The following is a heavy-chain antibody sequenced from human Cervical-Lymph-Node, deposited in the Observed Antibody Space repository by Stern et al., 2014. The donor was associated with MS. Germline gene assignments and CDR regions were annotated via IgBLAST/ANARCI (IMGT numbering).Heavy chain of an antibody. CDR2: IIPMFGTT. CDR3: ARRDYYDSSGYYGDAFDI. V-gene: IGHV1-69*01. D-gene: IGHD3-22*01. CDR1: GGTFSSYA. Sequence: VQLVESGAEVKKPGSSVKVSCKASGGTFSSYAITWVRQAPGRGLEWMGEIIPMFGTTKYAQRFQGRVTIIADGFTTTAYMELSSLRSEDTAVYYCARRDYYDSSGYYGDAFDIWGQGTMVTVSS. J-gene: IGHJ3*02.